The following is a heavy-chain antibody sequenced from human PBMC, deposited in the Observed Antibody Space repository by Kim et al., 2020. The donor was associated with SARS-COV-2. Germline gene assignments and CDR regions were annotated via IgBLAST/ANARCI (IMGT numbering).Heavy chain of an antibody. Sequence: SETLSLTCTVSGGSISSSSYYWGWIRQPPGKGLEWIGSIYYSGSTYYNPSLKSRVTISVDTSKNQFSLKLSSVTAADTAVYYCASGYSSRGRPWYYYGMDVWGQGTTVTVSS. CDR1: GGSISSSSYY. CDR2: IYYSGST. CDR3: ASGYSSRGRPWYYYGMDV. D-gene: IGHD6-13*01. J-gene: IGHJ6*02. V-gene: IGHV4-39*07.